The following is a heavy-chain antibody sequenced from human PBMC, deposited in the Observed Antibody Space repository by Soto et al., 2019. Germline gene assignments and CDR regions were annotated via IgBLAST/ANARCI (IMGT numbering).Heavy chain of an antibody. V-gene: IGHV1-69*13. J-gene: IGHJ6*02. Sequence: ASVKVSCKASGGTFSSYAISWVRQAPGQGLEWMGGIIPIFGTANYAQKFQGRVTITADESTSTAYMELSSLRSEDTAVYYCARGSRYSYELASPYYYGMDVCGQGTTVTVSS. CDR2: IIPIFGTA. CDR3: ARGSRYSYELASPYYYGMDV. CDR1: GGTFSSYA. D-gene: IGHD5-18*01.